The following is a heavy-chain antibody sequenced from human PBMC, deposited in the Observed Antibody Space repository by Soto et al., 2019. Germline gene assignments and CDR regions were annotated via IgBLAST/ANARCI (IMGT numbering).Heavy chain of an antibody. CDR1: GGSISSSNYY. J-gene: IGHJ4*02. D-gene: IGHD2-15*01. Sequence: QLQLQESGPGLVKPSETLSLTCTVSGGSISSSNYYWGWIRQPQGKGLEWMGSIYYSGSTYYNPSLKSRVTISVDTSKNQFSLKLSSVTAADTAVYYCASSGYCSGGTCHPYYFDYWGQGTLVTVSS. V-gene: IGHV4-39*01. CDR2: IYYSGST. CDR3: ASSGYCSGGTCHPYYFDY.